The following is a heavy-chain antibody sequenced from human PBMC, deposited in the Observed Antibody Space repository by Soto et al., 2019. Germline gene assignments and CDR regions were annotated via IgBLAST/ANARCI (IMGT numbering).Heavy chain of an antibody. Sequence: LRLSSAASGFTFSSYAMSWVRQAPGKGLEWVSAISGSGGSTYYADSVKGRFTISRDNSKNTLYLQMNSLRAEDTAVYYCAKVVYPYYYYYYGMDVWGQGTTVTVSS. D-gene: IGHD6-6*01. CDR2: ISGSGGST. J-gene: IGHJ6*02. V-gene: IGHV3-23*01. CDR3: AKVVYPYYYYYYGMDV. CDR1: GFTFSSYA.